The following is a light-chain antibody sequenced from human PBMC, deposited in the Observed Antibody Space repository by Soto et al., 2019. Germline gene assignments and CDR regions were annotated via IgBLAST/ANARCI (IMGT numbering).Light chain of an antibody. Sequence: QSVLTQPPSVSGAQGQRVTISCTGSSSNTGAGYDVHWYQQLQGTALKLPIYVNTNRPSGVPDRFSGSQSGTSASLAITGLQAEDEADYCSQSYDSSMSGYVVFGGGTKLTVL. CDR1: SSNTGAGYD. J-gene: IGLJ2*01. CDR3: QSYDSSMSGYVV. V-gene: IGLV1-40*01. CDR2: VNT.